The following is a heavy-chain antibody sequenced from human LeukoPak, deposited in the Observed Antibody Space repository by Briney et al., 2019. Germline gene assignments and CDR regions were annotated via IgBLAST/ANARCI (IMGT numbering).Heavy chain of an antibody. CDR1: GGSISSSSYY. J-gene: IGHJ4*02. CDR2: IYYSGST. V-gene: IGHV4-39*07. D-gene: IGHD3-3*01. CDR3: ARDRTIFGVSEDC. Sequence: SETLSLTCTVSGGSISSSSYYWGWIRQPPGKGLEWIGSIYYSGSTYYNPSLQSRVTISLDRSKNQFSLNLSSVTAADTVVYYCARDRTIFGVSEDCWGQGTLVTVSS.